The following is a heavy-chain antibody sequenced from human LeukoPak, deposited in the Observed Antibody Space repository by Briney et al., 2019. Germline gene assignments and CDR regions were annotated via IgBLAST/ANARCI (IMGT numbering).Heavy chain of an antibody. CDR1: GFTFNSYA. CDR2: ISYDGSHK. V-gene: IGHV3-30*04. J-gene: IGHJ4*02. CDR3: AREPGYSSGWTPYYYFDY. Sequence: PGGSLRLSCEASGFTFNSYAFHWVRQAPGKGLEWVAFISYDGSHKYYTDSVRGRFTISRDNSKNTLYLQMNSLRAEDTAVYYFAREPGYSSGWTPYYYFDYWGQGTLVTVSS. D-gene: IGHD6-19*01.